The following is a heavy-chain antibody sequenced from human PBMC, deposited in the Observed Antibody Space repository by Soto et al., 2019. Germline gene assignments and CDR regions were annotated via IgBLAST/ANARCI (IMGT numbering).Heavy chain of an antibody. CDR2: ISSSSSYT. V-gene: IGHV3-11*06. J-gene: IGHJ6*02. CDR3: ARDVVGYCTNGVCYPYYYGMDV. Sequence: QVQLVESGGGLVKPGGSVRLSCAASGFTFSDYYMSWIRQAPGKGLEWVSYISSSSSYTNYADSVKGRFTISRDNAKNSLYLQMNSLRAEDTAVYYCARDVVGYCTNGVCYPYYYGMDVWGQGTTVTVSS. D-gene: IGHD2-8*01. CDR1: GFTFSDYY.